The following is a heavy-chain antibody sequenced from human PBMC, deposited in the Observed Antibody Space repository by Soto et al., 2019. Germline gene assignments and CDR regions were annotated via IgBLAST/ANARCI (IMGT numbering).Heavy chain of an antibody. D-gene: IGHD3-10*01. Sequence: GESLKISCKGSGYSFTSYWIAWVRQMPGKGLECMGIIYPSDSDTRYSPSFQGQVTISADKSISTAYLQWSSLKASDTAMYYCARFRSGSYLYYYGMDVWGQGTTVTVSS. V-gene: IGHV5-51*01. CDR1: GYSFTSYW. J-gene: IGHJ6*02. CDR2: IYPSDSDT. CDR3: ARFRSGSYLYYYGMDV.